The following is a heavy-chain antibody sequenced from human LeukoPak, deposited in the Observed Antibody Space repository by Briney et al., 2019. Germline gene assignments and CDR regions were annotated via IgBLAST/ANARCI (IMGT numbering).Heavy chain of an antibody. CDR2: IYHSGST. CDR3: AREYGKGGATLGGFDY. CDR1: GGSISSSNW. Sequence: PSETLSLTCAVSGGSISSSNWWSWVRQPPGKGLEWIGEIYHSGSTNYNPSLKSRVTISVDKSKNQFSLKLSSVTAADTAVYYCAREYGKGGATLGGFDYWGQGTLVTVSS. J-gene: IGHJ4*02. D-gene: IGHD3-16*01. V-gene: IGHV4-4*02.